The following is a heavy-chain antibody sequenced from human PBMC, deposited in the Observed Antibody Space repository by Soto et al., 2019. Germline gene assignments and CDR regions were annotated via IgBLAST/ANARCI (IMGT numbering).Heavy chain of an antibody. D-gene: IGHD4-17*01. Sequence: GASVKVSCKTSGYSFVTYGITWVRQAPGQGLEWMGWVNPYNGNTNYAHKFQGRVTMTTEKSTSTVYMELRSLRSDDTAVYYCARGHDYGDWFDPWGQGTLVTVSS. CDR3: ARGHDYGDWFDP. CDR1: GYSFVTYG. V-gene: IGHV1-18*01. J-gene: IGHJ5*02. CDR2: VNPYNGNT.